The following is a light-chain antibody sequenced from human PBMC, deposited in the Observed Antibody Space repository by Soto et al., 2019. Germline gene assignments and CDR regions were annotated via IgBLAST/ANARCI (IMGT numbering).Light chain of an antibody. V-gene: IGKV3-15*01. CDR2: GAS. Sequence: EVVMTQSPATLSVSPGERVTLSCRASQSVRSNLAWYLQKPGQAPRLLIYGASTRATGIPARFSASGSGTEFTLTISILQSEDFAVYYCQQYNNWPPLTFGGGTKVEIK. CDR3: QQYNNWPPLT. CDR1: QSVRSN. J-gene: IGKJ4*01.